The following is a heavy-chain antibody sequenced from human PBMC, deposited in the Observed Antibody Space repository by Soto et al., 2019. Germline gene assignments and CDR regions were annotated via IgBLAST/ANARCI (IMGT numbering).Heavy chain of an antibody. V-gene: IGHV3-23*01. J-gene: IGHJ4*02. Sequence: GGSLRLSCAASGFSFSNYVMTWVRQAPGKGLEWVSGVTGSGGATNYADSVKGRFTVSRDNSKNTVYLQMNSLRVDDTAVYFCAKDRLATYYEFDHWGQGTLVTVSS. D-gene: IGHD3-22*01. CDR1: GFSFSNYV. CDR3: AKDRLATYYEFDH. CDR2: VTGSGGAT.